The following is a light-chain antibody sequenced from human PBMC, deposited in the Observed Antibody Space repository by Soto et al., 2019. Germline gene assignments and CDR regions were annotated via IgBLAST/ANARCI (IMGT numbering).Light chain of an antibody. J-gene: IGKJ4*02. V-gene: IGKV1-5*03. Sequence: DIQMTQSPSTLSASVGDRVTITCRASQSISIWLAWYQQKPGKAPNLLIYKASCLESGVPSRFSGSGSGTEFTLTIGCLQPDDFATYFCQQYNSYPLTFGGGTKVEIK. CDR3: QQYNSYPLT. CDR2: KAS. CDR1: QSISIW.